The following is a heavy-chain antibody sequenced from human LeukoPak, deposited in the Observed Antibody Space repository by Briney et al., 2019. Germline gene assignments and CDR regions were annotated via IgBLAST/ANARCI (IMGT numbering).Heavy chain of an antibody. CDR2: IKQDGSEK. CDR1: GLTSSNYW. Sequence: LPGGSLRLSCAASGLTSSNYWMDWVRQAPGKGLEWVANIKQDGSEKNYVDSVKGRFIISRDNAKNSLYLQMNTLRADDTAVYYCARDGFGTGSNWGQGTLVTVSS. CDR3: ARDGFGTGSN. J-gene: IGHJ4*02. D-gene: IGHD3-16*01. V-gene: IGHV3-7*03.